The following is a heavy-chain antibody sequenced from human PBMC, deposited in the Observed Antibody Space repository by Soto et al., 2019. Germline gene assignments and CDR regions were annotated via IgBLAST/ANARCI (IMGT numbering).Heavy chain of an antibody. V-gene: IGHV1-8*01. J-gene: IGHJ3*02. CDR2: MNPNSGNT. D-gene: IGHD3-3*01. CDR1: GYTFTSYD. Sequence: ASVKVSCKASGYTFTSYDINWVRQATGQGLEWMGWMNPNSGNTGYAQKFQGRVTMTRNTSISTAYMELSSLRSEDTAVYYCARADYDVWSGYYDAFDIWGQGTMVTVSS. CDR3: ARADYDVWSGYYDAFDI.